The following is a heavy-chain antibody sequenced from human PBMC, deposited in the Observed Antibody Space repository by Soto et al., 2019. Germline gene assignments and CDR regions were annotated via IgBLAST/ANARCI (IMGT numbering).Heavy chain of an antibody. CDR1: GYTFTGYY. Sequence: ASVKVSCKASGYTFTGYYMPWVRQAPGQGLEWMGWINPNSGGTNYAQKFQGRVTMTRDTSISTAYMELSRLRSDDTAVYYCASFCSSTSCAYYYGMDVWGQGTTVTVSS. J-gene: IGHJ6*02. D-gene: IGHD2-2*01. CDR2: INPNSGGT. CDR3: ASFCSSTSCAYYYGMDV. V-gene: IGHV1-2*02.